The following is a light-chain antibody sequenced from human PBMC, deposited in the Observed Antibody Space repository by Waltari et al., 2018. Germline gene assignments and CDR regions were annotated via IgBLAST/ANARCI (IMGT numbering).Light chain of an antibody. CDR2: GAS. J-gene: IGKJ2*01. V-gene: IGKV1-9*01. CDR1: QGISSY. Sequence: DIQLTQFPSFLSAYVGDSVTITCRASQGISSYLAWYQQKPGKAPKLLIYGASTVESGVPSRFSGSGSGTEFTLTINSLQPEDFATYSCQQLNSYPNTFGQGTKLEIK. CDR3: QQLNSYPNT.